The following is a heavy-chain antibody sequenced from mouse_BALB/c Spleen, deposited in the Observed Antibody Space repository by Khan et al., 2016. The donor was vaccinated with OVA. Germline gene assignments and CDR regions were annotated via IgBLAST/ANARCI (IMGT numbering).Heavy chain of an antibody. CDR1: GFSLTDYG. Sequence: VQLVESGPGLVAPSQSLSITCTVPGFSLTDYGVNWVRQPPGKGLEWLGMIWGDGSTDYNSALKSRLSISRDNSKSQVFLKMNSLQTDDTARYYCARELRLGGFAYWGQGTLVTVSA. CDR2: IWGDGST. CDR3: ARELRLGGFAY. J-gene: IGHJ3*01. V-gene: IGHV2-6-7*01. D-gene: IGHD1-2*01.